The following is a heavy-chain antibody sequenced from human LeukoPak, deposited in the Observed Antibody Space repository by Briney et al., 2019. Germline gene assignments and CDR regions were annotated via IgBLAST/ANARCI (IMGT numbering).Heavy chain of an antibody. Sequence: GGSLRLSCAASGFTFSDHYMTWIRQAPGKGLEWVSYISSSGTTIYYADSVRGRFTISRDNAKNSLYLQMNSLRAEDTAVYYCARRYACISNICSSWDYYFDFWGQGTLVTVSS. CDR2: ISSSGTTI. J-gene: IGHJ4*02. CDR3: ARRYACISNICSSWDYYFDF. D-gene: IGHD2-2*01. V-gene: IGHV3-11*01. CDR1: GFTFSDHY.